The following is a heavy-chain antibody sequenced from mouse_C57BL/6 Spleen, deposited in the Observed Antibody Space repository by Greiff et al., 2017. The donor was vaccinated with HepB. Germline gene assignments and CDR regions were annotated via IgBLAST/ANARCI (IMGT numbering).Heavy chain of an antibody. J-gene: IGHJ4*01. CDR2: IRSKSSNYAT. CDR3: VREGESYDYSDAMDY. Sequence: EVQRVESGGGLVQPKGSLKLSCAASGFTFNTYAMHWVRQAPGKGLEWVARIRSKSSNYATYYADSVKDRFTISRDDSQSMLYLQMNNLKTEDTAMYYCVREGESYDYSDAMDYWGQGTSVTVSS. D-gene: IGHD2-4*01. CDR1: GFTFNTYA. V-gene: IGHV10-3*01.